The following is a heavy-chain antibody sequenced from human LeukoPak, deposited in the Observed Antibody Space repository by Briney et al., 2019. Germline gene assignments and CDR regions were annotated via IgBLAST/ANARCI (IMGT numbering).Heavy chain of an antibody. CDR2: IYTSGST. Sequence: SETLSLTCTVSGASISTGSSYWSWIRQPAGKGLEWIGRIYTSGSTNYNPSLKSRVTISVDTSKNQFSLKLSSVTAADTAVYYCARGNYYGSGSYSYYYYYMDVWGKGTTVTISS. V-gene: IGHV4-61*02. CDR1: GASISTGSSY. J-gene: IGHJ6*03. D-gene: IGHD3-10*01. CDR3: ARGNYYGSGSYSYYYYYMDV.